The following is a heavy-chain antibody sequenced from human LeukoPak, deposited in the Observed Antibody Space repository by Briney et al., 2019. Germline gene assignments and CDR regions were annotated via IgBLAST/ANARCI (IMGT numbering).Heavy chain of an antibody. CDR2: VHYSGST. D-gene: IGHD6-19*01. J-gene: IGHJ5*02. V-gene: IGHV4-39*01. Sequence: SETLSLTCTVSGGSIRSTSYYWGWIRQPPGKGLEWLGSVHYSGSTYDNPSLKSRATISVDTSKSQFSLNLISVTAADTAVYYCARRSTVAGRGRFDPWGQGTLVTVSS. CDR1: GGSIRSTSYY. CDR3: ARRSTVAGRGRFDP.